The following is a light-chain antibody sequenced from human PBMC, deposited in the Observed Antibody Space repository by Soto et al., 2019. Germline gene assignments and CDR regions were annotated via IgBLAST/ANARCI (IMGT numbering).Light chain of an antibody. CDR2: KAS. Sequence: DVQMTQSPSTLSASVGDRVTITCRASQSISSWLAWYQQKPGKAPKLLIYKASTLESGVPSNFSGSGSGTEFTLTISSLQHEDFATYYCQQYNSYTWTFGQGTKV. CDR3: QQYNSYTWT. J-gene: IGKJ1*01. CDR1: QSISSW. V-gene: IGKV1-5*03.